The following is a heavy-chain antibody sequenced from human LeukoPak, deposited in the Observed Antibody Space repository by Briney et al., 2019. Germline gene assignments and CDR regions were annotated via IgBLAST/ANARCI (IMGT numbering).Heavy chain of an antibody. CDR2: IIPIFGTA. CDR1: GYTFTSYG. J-gene: IGHJ4*02. Sequence: ASVKVSCKASGYTFTSYGISWVRQAPGQGLEWMGGIIPIFGTANYAQKFQGRVTITADKSTSTAYMELSSLRSEDTAVYYCARVPVDDYGDYYYFDYWGQGTLVTVSS. D-gene: IGHD4-17*01. CDR3: ARVPVDDYGDYYYFDY. V-gene: IGHV1-69*06.